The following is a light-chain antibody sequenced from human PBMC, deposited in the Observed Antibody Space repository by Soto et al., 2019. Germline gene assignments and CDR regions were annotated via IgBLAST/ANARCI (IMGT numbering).Light chain of an antibody. V-gene: IGKV2-28*01. CDR2: LGS. CDR3: MQALQTPRT. J-gene: IGKJ3*01. Sequence: DILMTQSPLSLPVTPGEPASLSCRSSQSLLHGNGYNYLDWFLQKPGQSPQPLIYLGSNRASGVPDRFSGSGSGTDFILKISRVEAEDVGVYYCMQALQTPRTFGPGTKVDIK. CDR1: QSLLHGNGYNY.